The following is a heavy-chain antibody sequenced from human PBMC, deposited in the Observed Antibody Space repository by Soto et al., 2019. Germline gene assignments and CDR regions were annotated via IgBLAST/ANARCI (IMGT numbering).Heavy chain of an antibody. Sequence: QVQLVQSGAEVKKPGASVKVSCKASGYTFTSYDINWVRQATGQGLEWMGWMNPNSGNTAYAQKFQGRVTMTKNTSISTAYLELSSLSTEDTAVYYCARERAVAGFDYWGQGTLVTVSS. CDR2: MNPNSGNT. CDR1: GYTFTSYD. J-gene: IGHJ4*02. D-gene: IGHD6-19*01. V-gene: IGHV1-8*01. CDR3: ARERAVAGFDY.